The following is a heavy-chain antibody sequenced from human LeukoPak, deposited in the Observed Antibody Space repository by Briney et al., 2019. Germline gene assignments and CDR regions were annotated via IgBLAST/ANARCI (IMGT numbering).Heavy chain of an antibody. Sequence: APVKVSCKASGYTFTSYDINWVRQATGQGLEWMGWMNPNSGNTGYAQKFQGRVTITRNTSISTAYMELSSLRSEDTAVYYCARVSEYYYGSGSLNWFDPWGQGTLVTVSS. CDR3: ARVSEYYYGSGSLNWFDP. CDR2: MNPNSGNT. D-gene: IGHD3-10*01. V-gene: IGHV1-8*03. J-gene: IGHJ5*02. CDR1: GYTFTSYD.